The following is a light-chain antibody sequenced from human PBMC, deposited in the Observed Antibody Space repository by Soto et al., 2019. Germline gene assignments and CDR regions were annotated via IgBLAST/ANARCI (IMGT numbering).Light chain of an antibody. CDR3: QTWGTDVV. CDR2: LNGDGSH. J-gene: IGLJ2*01. CDR1: SGHSSYA. V-gene: IGLV4-69*01. Sequence: QTVVTQSPSASASLGASVRLTCTLSSGHSSYAIAWHQQQPEKGPRYLMKLNGDGSHSKGDGIPDRFSGSSSGAERYLTISSLQSEDEADYYCQTWGTDVVFGGGTQLTVL.